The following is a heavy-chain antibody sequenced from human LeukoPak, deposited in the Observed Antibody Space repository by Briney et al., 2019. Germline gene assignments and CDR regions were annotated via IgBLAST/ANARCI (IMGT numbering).Heavy chain of an antibody. J-gene: IGHJ4*02. CDR3: ARGAYYYDSSGSNFGGY. V-gene: IGHV1-2*02. D-gene: IGHD3-22*01. Sequence: ASVKVSCKASGYTFTGYYMHWVRQAPGQGLERMGWINPNSGGTNYAQKFQGRVTMTRDTSISTAYMELSRLRSDDTAVYYCARGAYYYDSSGSNFGGYWGQGTLVTVSS. CDR1: GYTFTGYY. CDR2: INPNSGGT.